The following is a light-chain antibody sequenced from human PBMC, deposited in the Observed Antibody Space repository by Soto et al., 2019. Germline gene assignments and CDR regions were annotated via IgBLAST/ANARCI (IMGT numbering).Light chain of an antibody. CDR2: NAS. CDR1: QSVGSD. Sequence: EIVMTQSPATLSVSPGERATLSCRASQSVGSDLAWYQQKPGLAPRLLMYNASSRATGIPDRFSGSGSGTDFTLTISRLEPEDFAVYYCQQYGSSPLSLGGGTKVDIK. V-gene: IGKV3D-20*01. J-gene: IGKJ4*01. CDR3: QQYGSSPLS.